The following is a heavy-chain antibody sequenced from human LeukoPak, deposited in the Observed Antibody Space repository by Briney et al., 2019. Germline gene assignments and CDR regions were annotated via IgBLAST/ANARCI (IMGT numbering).Heavy chain of an antibody. V-gene: IGHV4-39*07. Sequence: PSETLSLTCTVSGGSISSSSYYWGWIRQPPGKGLEWIGSIYYSGSTYYNPSLKSRVTISVDTSKNQFSLKLSSVTAADTAVYYCARGLEWLWFGYFQHWGQGTLVTVSS. J-gene: IGHJ1*01. D-gene: IGHD3-3*01. CDR1: GGSISSSSYY. CDR2: IYYSGST. CDR3: ARGLEWLWFGYFQH.